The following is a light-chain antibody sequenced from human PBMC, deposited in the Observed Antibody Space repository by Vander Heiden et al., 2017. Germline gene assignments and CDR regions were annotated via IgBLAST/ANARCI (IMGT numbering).Light chain of an antibody. V-gene: IGLV2-14*01. CDR1: STDVGGYNY. Sequence: QSALTQPASVSASPGPSITISCTGTSTDVGGYNYVSWFQQHPGKAPKLMSYEVSHRPSGVSNRFSASKSGNTASLTISGLQAEDEADYYCTSYTSRSTLVFGGGTKLTVL. CDR2: EVS. CDR3: TSYTSRSTLV. J-gene: IGLJ2*01.